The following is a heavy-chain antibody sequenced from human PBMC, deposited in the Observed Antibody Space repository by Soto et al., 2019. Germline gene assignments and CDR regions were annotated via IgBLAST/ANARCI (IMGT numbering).Heavy chain of an antibody. J-gene: IGHJ4*02. Sequence: SETLSLTCTVPGGSISSGDYYWSWIRQPPGKGLEWIGYIYYSGSTYYNPSLKSRVTISVDTSKNQFSLKLSSVTAADTAVYYCAIYSSSWLERLFDYWGKGPLVTVSP. CDR1: GGSISSGDYY. CDR2: IYYSGST. CDR3: AIYSSSWLERLFDY. V-gene: IGHV4-30-4*01. D-gene: IGHD6-13*01.